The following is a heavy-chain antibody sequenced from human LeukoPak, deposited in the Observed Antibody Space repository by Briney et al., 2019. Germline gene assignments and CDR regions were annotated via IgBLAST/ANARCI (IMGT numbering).Heavy chain of an antibody. Sequence: SETLSLTCSVSGGSISSHYWNWIRQSPGKGLEWIAYIYYSGSTNYNPSLKSRVTISIDTSKNQFSLKLSSVTAADTAVYYCAREGIYGDYGNRAFDIWGQGTMVTVSS. J-gene: IGHJ3*02. CDR3: AREGIYGDYGNRAFDI. CDR1: GGSISSHY. V-gene: IGHV4-59*11. D-gene: IGHD4-17*01. CDR2: IYYSGST.